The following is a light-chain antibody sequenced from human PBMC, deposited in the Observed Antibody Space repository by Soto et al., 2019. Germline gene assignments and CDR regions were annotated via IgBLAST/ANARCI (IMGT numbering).Light chain of an antibody. Sequence: QSVLTQPPSASGTPGQRVTISCSGSSSNIGSNYVYWYQQFPGTAPKLLIYRNNQQPSGVPDRFSGSKSGTSASLAISGLRSEDEANYNWAAWNDTLSVYVSGSGTKDPVL. CDR1: SSNIGSNY. J-gene: IGLJ1*01. CDR3: AAWNDTLSVYV. CDR2: RNN. V-gene: IGLV1-47*01.